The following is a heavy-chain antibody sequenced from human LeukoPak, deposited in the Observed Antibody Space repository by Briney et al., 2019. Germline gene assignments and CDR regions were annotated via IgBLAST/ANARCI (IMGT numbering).Heavy chain of an antibody. CDR1: GFTFSSYG. J-gene: IGHJ3*02. CDR2: IRYDGSNK. D-gene: IGHD4-17*01. Sequence: PGGSLRLSCAASGFTFSSYGMHWVRQAPGKGLEWVAFIRYDGSNKYYADSVKGRFTISRDNSKNTLYLQMNSLRAEDTAVYYCAKDELGIYGDYPLNAFDIWGQGTMVTVSS. CDR3: AKDELGIYGDYPLNAFDI. V-gene: IGHV3-30*02.